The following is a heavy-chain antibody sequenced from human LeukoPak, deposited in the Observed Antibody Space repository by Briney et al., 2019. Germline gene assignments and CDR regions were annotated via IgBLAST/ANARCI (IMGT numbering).Heavy chain of an antibody. J-gene: IGHJ6*03. V-gene: IGHV3-21*01. CDR2: ISSSSSYI. CDR1: GFTFSSYS. D-gene: IGHD6-19*01. CDR3: ARAESSGWYTVSYYYMDV. Sequence: GGSLRLSCAASGFTFSSYSMNWVRQAPGKGLEWVSSISSSSSYIYYADSVKGRFTISRDNAKNSLYLQMNSLRAEDTAVYYCARAESSGWYTVSYYYMDVWGKGTTVTISS.